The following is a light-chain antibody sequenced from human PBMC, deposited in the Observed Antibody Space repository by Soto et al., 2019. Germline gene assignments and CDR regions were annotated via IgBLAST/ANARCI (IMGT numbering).Light chain of an antibody. CDR3: QQANSFPLT. CDR1: QGIRSC. J-gene: IGKJ4*01. V-gene: IGKV1D-12*01. CDR2: DAS. Sequence: DTQLTQSPSSVSASVGDRVTITCRASQGIRSCLAWYQQKLGKAPKLLIYDASTLQSGVPSRFSGSGSGTDFTLTINSLQPEDFATYYCQQANSFPLTFGGGTKVDIK.